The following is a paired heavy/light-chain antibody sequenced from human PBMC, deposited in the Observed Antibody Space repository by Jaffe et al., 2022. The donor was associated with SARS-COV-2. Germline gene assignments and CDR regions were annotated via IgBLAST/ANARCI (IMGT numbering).Heavy chain of an antibody. Sequence: QAQLVESGGGVVQPGRSLTLSCAGSGFTFSNYGMHWVRQAPGKGLEWVAVISYEGRTIYYADSVKGRFTISRDNSRNTLYLQMNSLRAEDTAMYYCAKEKDYYVSKSCDYWGQGTLVTVSS. V-gene: IGHV3-30*18. D-gene: IGHD3-10*01. J-gene: IGHJ4*02. CDR3: AKEKDYYVSKSCDY. CDR2: ISYEGRTI. CDR1: GFTFSNYG.
Light chain of an antibody. J-gene: IGKJ2*02. CDR1: QSVRNS. CDR2: DAS. Sequence: EIVLTQSPATLSLSPGERATLSCRASQSVRNSLAWYQQKPGQAPSLLIYDASNRATGIPARFSGSGSGTDFALTISSLEPEDFAVYYCQQRSSWPSTFGQGTKLEIK. CDR3: QQRSSWPST. V-gene: IGKV3-11*01.